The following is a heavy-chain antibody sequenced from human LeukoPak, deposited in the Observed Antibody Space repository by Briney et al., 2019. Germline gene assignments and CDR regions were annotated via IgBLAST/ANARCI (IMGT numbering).Heavy chain of an antibody. CDR3: ARDIGYCSGGSCYSPHSYYFFYYMDV. V-gene: IGHV1-69*05. Sequence: PAASVKVSCKASGGTFSSYAISWVRQAPGQGLEWMGGIIPIFGTANYAQKFQGRVTITTDESTSTAYMELSSLRSEDTAVYYCARDIGYCSGGSCYSPHSYYFFYYMDVWGKGTTVTVSS. CDR1: GGTFSSYA. D-gene: IGHD2-15*01. J-gene: IGHJ6*03. CDR2: IIPIFGTA.